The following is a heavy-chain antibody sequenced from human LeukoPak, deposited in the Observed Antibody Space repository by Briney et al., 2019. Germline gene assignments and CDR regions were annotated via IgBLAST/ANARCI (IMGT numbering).Heavy chain of an antibody. Sequence: GGSLRLSCAASGSTFSSYAMNWVRQAPGKGLEWVSVISGSGGSTYYADSVKGRFTISRDNSKNTLYLQMNSLRAEDTAVYYCAKALTAMIRAFDIWGQGTMVTVSS. J-gene: IGHJ3*02. CDR2: ISGSGGST. CDR1: GSTFSSYA. CDR3: AKALTAMIRAFDI. D-gene: IGHD3-16*01. V-gene: IGHV3-23*01.